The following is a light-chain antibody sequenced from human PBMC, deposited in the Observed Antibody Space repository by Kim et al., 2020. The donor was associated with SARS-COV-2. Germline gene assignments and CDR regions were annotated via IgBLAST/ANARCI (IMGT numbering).Light chain of an antibody. CDR2: AAS. J-gene: IGKJ4*01. V-gene: IGKV1-27*01. CDR1: EGTGDY. CDR3: QKYNNVPLT. Sequence: ASVGDTIAITCRASEGTGDYVAWYQQKPGKLPNLLISAASTLREGVTSRFRGTRSGTRYTLTINSLQPDDVATYYCQKYNNVPLTFGGGTKVDIK.